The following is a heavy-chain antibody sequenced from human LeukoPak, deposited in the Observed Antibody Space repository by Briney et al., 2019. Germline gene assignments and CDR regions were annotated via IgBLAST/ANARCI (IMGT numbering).Heavy chain of an antibody. D-gene: IGHD6-13*01. CDR2: IYPGDSDP. CDR3: VRHGLGSSWFGFDY. CDR1: GYTFTTYW. Sequence: GESLKISCKGSGYTFTTYWIGWVRQMPGKGLEWIGIIYPGDSDPRYSPSFQGQVTISADTSTTTAYLQWSSLKASDSAMYYCVRHGLGSSWFGFDYWGQGTLVTVSS. J-gene: IGHJ4*02. V-gene: IGHV5-51*01.